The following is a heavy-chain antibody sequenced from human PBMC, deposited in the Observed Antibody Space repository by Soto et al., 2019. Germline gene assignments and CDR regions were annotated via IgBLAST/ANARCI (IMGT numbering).Heavy chain of an antibody. V-gene: IGHV1-18*01. Sequence: ASVKVSCKASGYTFTSYGISWVRQAPGQGLEWMGWISAYNGNTNYAQKLQGRVTMTTDTSTSTAYMELRSLRSDDTAVYYCASDGRLLEWLFTLDYWGQGTLVTVSS. CDR1: GYTFTSYG. J-gene: IGHJ4*02. D-gene: IGHD3-3*01. CDR3: ASDGRLLEWLFTLDY. CDR2: ISAYNGNT.